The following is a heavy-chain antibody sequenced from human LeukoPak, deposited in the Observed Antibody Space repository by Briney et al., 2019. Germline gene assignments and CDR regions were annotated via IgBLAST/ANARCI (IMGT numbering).Heavy chain of an antibody. D-gene: IGHD3-10*01. J-gene: IGHJ4*02. CDR1: GFTFSSYW. V-gene: IGHV3-7*01. Sequence: GGSLRLSCADSGFTFSSYWMTWVRQAPEKGLEWVANINQDGSKKDHVDSVKGRFTISRDNAKKTLYLQMDSLRTDDTAVYYCTTDRGYSTLDDWGQGTLVTVSS. CDR2: INQDGSKK. CDR3: TTDRGYSTLDD.